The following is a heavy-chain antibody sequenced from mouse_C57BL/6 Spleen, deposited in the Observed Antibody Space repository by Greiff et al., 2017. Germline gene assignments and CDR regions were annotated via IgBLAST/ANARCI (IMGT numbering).Heavy chain of an antibody. J-gene: IGHJ3*01. CDR3: ARDDDYGAY. V-gene: IGHV3-6*01. D-gene: IGHD2-4*01. CDR1: GYSITSGYY. Sequence: EVQLQESGPGLVKPSQSLSLTCSVTGYSITSGYYWNWIRQFPGNKLEWMGYISYDGSNNYNPSLKNRISITRDTSKYQFFLKLNSVTTEDTATYYCARDDDYGAYWGQGTLVTVSA. CDR2: ISYDGSN.